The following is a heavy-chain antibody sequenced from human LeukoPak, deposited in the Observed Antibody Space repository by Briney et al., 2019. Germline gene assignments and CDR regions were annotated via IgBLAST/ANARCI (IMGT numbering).Heavy chain of an antibody. J-gene: IGHJ4*02. CDR2: ISSSGSTI. V-gene: IGHV3-48*03. CDR3: AKYVLADDFRPPFY. Sequence: GGSLRLSCAASGFTFSSYEMNWVRQAPGKGLEWVSYISSSGSTIYYADSVKGRFTISRDNSKNTLYLQMNSLRAEDTAVYYCAKYVLADDFRPPFYWGQGTLVTVSA. CDR1: GFTFSSYE. D-gene: IGHD4-11*01.